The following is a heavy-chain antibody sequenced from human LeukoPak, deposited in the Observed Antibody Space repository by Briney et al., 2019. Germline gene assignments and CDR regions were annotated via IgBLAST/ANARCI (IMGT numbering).Heavy chain of an antibody. Sequence: SETLSLTCTVSGDSISSANYCWGWVRQPPGKGLEWIGSIYFSGSTYYNPSLKSRVTMSVDTSKNQFSLKLSSVTAADTAVYYCARSEVVGGFHYCYYGMDVWGQGTTVTVSS. J-gene: IGHJ6*02. D-gene: IGHD1-26*01. CDR1: GDSISSANYC. V-gene: IGHV4-39*07. CDR2: IYFSGST. CDR3: ARSEVVGGFHYCYYGMDV.